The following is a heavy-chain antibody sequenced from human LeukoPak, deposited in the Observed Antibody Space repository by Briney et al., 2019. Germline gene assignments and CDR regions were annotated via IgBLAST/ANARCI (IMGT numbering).Heavy chain of an antibody. J-gene: IGHJ4*02. CDR3: ARERVRYYDFWSGYWAIDY. V-gene: IGHV1-18*01. D-gene: IGHD3-3*01. Sequence: ASVKVSCKASGYTFTSYAMNWVRQAPGQGLEWMGWISAYNGNTNYAQKLQGRVTMTTDTSTSTAYMELRSLRSDDTAVYYCARERVRYYDFWSGYWAIDYWGQGTLVTVSS. CDR2: ISAYNGNT. CDR1: GYTFTSYA.